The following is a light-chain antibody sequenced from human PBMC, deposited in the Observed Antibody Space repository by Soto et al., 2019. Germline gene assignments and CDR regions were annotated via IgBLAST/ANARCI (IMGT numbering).Light chain of an antibody. CDR2: AAS. J-gene: IGKJ2*01. V-gene: IGKV1-9*01. CDR3: HHLQSCPYT. CDR1: QGIARY. Sequence: QLTQAPSSLSASVGDRVTITCRASQGIARYVAWYQQKPGKDPKLLIYAASTLQSGVPSRLSGSGSGTDVTLTISSGQPEDFATYYFHHLQSCPYTFGQGTKVEIK.